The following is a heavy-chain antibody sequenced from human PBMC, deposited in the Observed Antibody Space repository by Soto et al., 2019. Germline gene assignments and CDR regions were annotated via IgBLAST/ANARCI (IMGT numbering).Heavy chain of an antibody. Sequence: QVQLQQWGAGLLKPSETLSLTCAVYGGSFSGYYWSWIRQPPGKGLEWIGEINHGRSTNSNPSLKSRVTISIDTSKNQFSLKLSSVTAADTAVYYCARGGVRYCSSTSCPLLDYWGQGALVTVSS. J-gene: IGHJ4*02. CDR1: GGSFSGYY. V-gene: IGHV4-34*01. CDR2: INHGRST. CDR3: ARGGVRYCSSTSCPLLDY. D-gene: IGHD2-2*01.